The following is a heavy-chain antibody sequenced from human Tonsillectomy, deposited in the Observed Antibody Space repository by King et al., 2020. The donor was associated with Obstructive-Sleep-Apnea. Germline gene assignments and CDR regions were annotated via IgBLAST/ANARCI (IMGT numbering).Heavy chain of an antibody. D-gene: IGHD6-25*01. CDR2: ISSSSSYI. V-gene: IGHV3-21*01. CDR1: GFTFSSYS. Sequence: VQLVESGGGLVKPGGSLRLSCAASGFTFSSYSMNWVRQAPGKGLEWVSSISSSSSYIYYADSVKGRFTISRDNAKNSLYLQMNSLRAEDTAGYYCARVGSHPPRLFDYWGQGTLVTVSS. CDR3: ARVGSHPPRLFDY. J-gene: IGHJ4*02.